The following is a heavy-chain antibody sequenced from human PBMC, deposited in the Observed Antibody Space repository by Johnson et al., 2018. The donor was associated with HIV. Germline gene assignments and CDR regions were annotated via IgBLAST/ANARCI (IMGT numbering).Heavy chain of an antibody. CDR1: GFSVSTYY. J-gene: IGHJ3*01. CDR3: ARATIVVLPAGAFDV. CDR2: ITWNSYIV. D-gene: IGHD2-2*01. V-gene: IGHV3-48*04. Sequence: VQLVESGGGLVQPGGSLRLSCAASGFSVSTYYMSWVRQAPGRGLEWVAGITWNSYIVDYADSVKGRVTISRDTAKNSLYLQMNTLRPDDTAVYYCARATIVVLPAGAFDVWGQGTMVTVSS.